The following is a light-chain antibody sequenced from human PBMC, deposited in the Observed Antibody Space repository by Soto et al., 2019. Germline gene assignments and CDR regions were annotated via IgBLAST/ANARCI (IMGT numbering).Light chain of an antibody. Sequence: GDRVTITCRASQSIRSYLNWYQQKPGKAPKLLIYAASSLQSGAPSRFSGSGSGTDFTLTISSLQPEDFATYYCQQSYSTPPLTFGGGTKVEMK. CDR2: AAS. CDR1: QSIRSY. CDR3: QQSYSTPPLT. J-gene: IGKJ4*01. V-gene: IGKV1-39*01.